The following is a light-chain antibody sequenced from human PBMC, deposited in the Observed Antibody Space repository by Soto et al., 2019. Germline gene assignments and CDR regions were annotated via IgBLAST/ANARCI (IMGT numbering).Light chain of an antibody. CDR3: QQTYTMPVT. CDR2: ATS. CDR1: QSIASF. V-gene: IGKV1-39*01. Sequence: DVQMTRSPSSLSASEGYRVTITCRASQSIASFLNWYQQRPGTAPKLLIYATSNLESGVPSRFSGRGSATDFTLSINSLQPEDFATYFCQQTYTMPVTFGQGTRLEMK. J-gene: IGKJ2*01.